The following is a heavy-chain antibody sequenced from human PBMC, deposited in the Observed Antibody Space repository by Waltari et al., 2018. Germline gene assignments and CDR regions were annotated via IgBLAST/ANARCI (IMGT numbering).Heavy chain of an antibody. CDR3: ARLGSGSYPYYFDY. CDR2: MNPNSGNT. D-gene: IGHD1-26*01. CDR1: GYTFTSYD. V-gene: IGHV1-8*03. Sequence: QVQLVQSGAEVTKPGASVKVSCKASGYTFTSYDIHWVRQATGQGLEWMGWMNPNSGNTGYAQKFQGRVTITRNTSISTAYMELSSLRSEDTAVYYCARLGSGSYPYYFDYWGQGTLVTVSS. J-gene: IGHJ4*02.